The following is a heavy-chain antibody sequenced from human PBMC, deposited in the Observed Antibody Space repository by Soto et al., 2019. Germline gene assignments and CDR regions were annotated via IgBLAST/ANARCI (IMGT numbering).Heavy chain of an antibody. J-gene: IGHJ5*02. CDR2: IIPIFGTA. D-gene: IGHD2-15*01. CDR3: ARGCSGGSCYHGWFDP. CDR1: GGTFSSYA. Sequence: QVQLVQSGAEVKKPGSSVKVSCKACGGTFSSYAISWVRQAPGQGLEWMGGIIPIFGTANYAQKFQGRVTITADESTSTAYMELSSLRSEDTAVFYCARGCSGGSCYHGWFDPWGQGTLVTVSS. V-gene: IGHV1-69*12.